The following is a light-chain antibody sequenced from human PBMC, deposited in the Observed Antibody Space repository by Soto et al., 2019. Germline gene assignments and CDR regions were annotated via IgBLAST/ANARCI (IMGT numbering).Light chain of an antibody. Sequence: EIVLTQSPGTLSLSPGERANLSCRASQNVRSNKLAWYQQKTGQTPRLLIYAASIKATNIQDKFRGREAGTDFTFTISRLEPEDSAVFYCQQYGSSSITFGQGTRLEIK. V-gene: IGKV3-20*01. CDR2: AAS. J-gene: IGKJ5*01. CDR1: QNVRSNK. CDR3: QQYGSSSIT.